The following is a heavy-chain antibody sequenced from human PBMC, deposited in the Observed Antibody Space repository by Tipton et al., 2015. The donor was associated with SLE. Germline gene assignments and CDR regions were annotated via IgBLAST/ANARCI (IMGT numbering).Heavy chain of an antibody. V-gene: IGHV4-34*01. D-gene: IGHD6-13*01. CDR1: GGSFSGYY. CDR3: ASYGGSSWGDAFDI. Sequence: GLVKPSETLSLTCAVYGGSFSGYYWSWIRQPPGKGLEWIGSIYYSGSTYYNPSLKSRVTISVDTSKNQFSLKLSSVTAADTAVYYCASYGGSSWGDAFDIWGQGTMVTVSS. J-gene: IGHJ3*02. CDR2: IYYSGST.